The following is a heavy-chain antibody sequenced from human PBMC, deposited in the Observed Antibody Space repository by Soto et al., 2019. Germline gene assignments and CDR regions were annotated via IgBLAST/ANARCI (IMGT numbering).Heavy chain of an antibody. CDR3: VRARIDY. Sequence: GGSLRLSCAASGFTFNTYWMTWARQAPGKGLEWVATIKEDASEKYYGDSVKGRFTISRDNAKNSVFLQMNSLRAEDTAVYYCVRARIDYWGQGSLVTVSS. V-gene: IGHV3-7*03. CDR1: GFTFNTYW. J-gene: IGHJ4*02. CDR2: IKEDASEK.